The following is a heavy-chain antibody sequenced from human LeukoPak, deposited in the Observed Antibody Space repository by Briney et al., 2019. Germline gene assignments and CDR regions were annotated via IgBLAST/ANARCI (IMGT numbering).Heavy chain of an antibody. D-gene: IGHD3-10*01. CDR2: ISGSGGNT. CDR1: GFTFSSYA. Sequence: GGSPRLSCVASGFTFSSYAMNWVRQAPGKGLEWVSAISGSGGNTYYADSVKGRFSISRDNSKNTLYLQMNSLRTDDTAVYYCAKGYYYGSGSYSGDYDYWGQGTLVTVSS. CDR3: AKGYYYGSGSYSGDYDY. J-gene: IGHJ4*02. V-gene: IGHV3-23*01.